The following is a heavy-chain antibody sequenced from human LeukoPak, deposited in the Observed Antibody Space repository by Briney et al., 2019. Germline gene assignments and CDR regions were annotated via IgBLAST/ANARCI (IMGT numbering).Heavy chain of an antibody. CDR2: IRAFNGNT. Sequence: ASVKVSCKASGYTFTQYGISWMRQAPGQGPEWMGWIRAFNGNTKYPQRLQGRVTMTTDASTSTAYMDLRGLRSDDTAVYYCARDDGTGPYRFDSWGQGTLVTVSS. V-gene: IGHV1-18*01. CDR3: ARDDGTGPYRFDS. CDR1: GYTFTQYG. D-gene: IGHD3-10*01. J-gene: IGHJ4*02.